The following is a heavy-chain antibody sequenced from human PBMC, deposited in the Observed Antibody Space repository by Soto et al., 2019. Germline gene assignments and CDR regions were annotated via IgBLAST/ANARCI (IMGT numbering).Heavy chain of an antibody. CDR2: INPSGDNT. Sequence: GGSLRLPCAAAGVTFSSYAMSWVRQAPGKGLEWVSAINPSGDNTYFAASVKGRSTISRDNSKNTLYLQMNSLRAEDTAIYYCAKAVSHSYFDYWGQGTLVTVSS. CDR1: GVTFSSYA. V-gene: IGHV3-23*01. CDR3: AKAVSHSYFDY. J-gene: IGHJ4*02.